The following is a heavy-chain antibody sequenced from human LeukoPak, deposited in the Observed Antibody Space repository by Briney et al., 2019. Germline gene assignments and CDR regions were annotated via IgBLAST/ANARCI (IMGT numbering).Heavy chain of an antibody. CDR3: ARALMITFGGVTPGAFDI. D-gene: IGHD3-16*01. Sequence: ASVKVSCKASGYTFTSYGISWVRQAPGQGLGWMGWISAYNGNTNYAQKLQGRVTMTTDTSTSTAYMELRSLRSDDTAVYYCARALMITFGGVTPGAFDIWGQGTMVTVSS. J-gene: IGHJ3*02. CDR1: GYTFTSYG. CDR2: ISAYNGNT. V-gene: IGHV1-18*01.